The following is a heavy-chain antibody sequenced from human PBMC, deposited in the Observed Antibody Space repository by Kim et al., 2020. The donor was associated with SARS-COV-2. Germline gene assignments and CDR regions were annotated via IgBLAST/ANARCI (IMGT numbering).Heavy chain of an antibody. CDR1: GFTFSSYA. CDR3: ANWRVAGTRDAFDI. J-gene: IGHJ3*02. D-gene: IGHD6-19*01. Sequence: GGSLRLSCAASGFTFSSYAMSWVRQAPGKGLEWVSVIYSGGSSTYYADSVKGRFTISRDNSKNTLYLQMNSLRAEDTAVYYCANWRVAGTRDAFDIWGQGTMVTVSS. V-gene: IGHV3-23*03. CDR2: IYSGGSST.